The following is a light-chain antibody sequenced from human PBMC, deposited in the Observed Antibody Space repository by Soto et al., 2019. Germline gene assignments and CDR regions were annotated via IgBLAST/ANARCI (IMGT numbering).Light chain of an antibody. CDR3: QQYHNSPRT. CDR1: QSVSSGF. J-gene: IGKJ1*01. V-gene: IGKV3-20*01. CDR2: AAS. Sequence: EIVLTQSPGTLSLSPGERATLSCRASQSVSSGFLAWYQQKPGQAPRLLIYAASARATGIPDRFSSSGSGTDFTLTLSRLEPEDFAVYYCQQYHNSPRTFGQGTKVEIK.